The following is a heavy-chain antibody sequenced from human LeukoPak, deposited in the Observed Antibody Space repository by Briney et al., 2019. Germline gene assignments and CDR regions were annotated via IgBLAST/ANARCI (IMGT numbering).Heavy chain of an antibody. D-gene: IGHD4-17*01. J-gene: IGHJ4*02. CDR2: IYSGGTT. Sequence: GGSLRLSCVVSGFTVSSNYMSWVRQAPGKGLEWVSVIYSGGTTNYADSVKSRFTVYRDNSKNTLYLQMNSLRAEDTAVYYCASKLTTGYWGQGTLVTVSS. CDR1: GFTVSSNY. V-gene: IGHV3-66*01. CDR3: ASKLTTGY.